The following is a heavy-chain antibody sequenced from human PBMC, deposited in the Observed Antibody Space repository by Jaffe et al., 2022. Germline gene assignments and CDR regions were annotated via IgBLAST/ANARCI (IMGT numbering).Heavy chain of an antibody. D-gene: IGHD2-15*01. CDR2: ISGSGGST. Sequence: EVQLLESGGGLVQPGGSLRLSCAASGFTFSSYAMSWVRQAPGKGLEWVSAISGSGGSTYYADSVKGRFTISRDNSKNTLYLQMNSLRAEDTAVYYCAKGEYCSGGSCYSAYFDYWGQGTLVTVSS. CDR1: GFTFSSYA. V-gene: IGHV3-23*01. J-gene: IGHJ4*02. CDR3: AKGEYCSGGSCYSAYFDY.